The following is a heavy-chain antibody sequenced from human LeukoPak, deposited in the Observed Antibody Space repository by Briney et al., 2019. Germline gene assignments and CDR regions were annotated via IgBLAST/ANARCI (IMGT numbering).Heavy chain of an antibody. CDR1: GFTFSRYG. V-gene: IGHV3-30*18. D-gene: IGHD2-15*01. Sequence: GGSLRLSCAASGFTFSRYGMHWVRQAPGKGLEWVAVISYDATNKFYAVSVKGRFTVSRDKSNNTLFLQMTRLTADDTAVYYCAKDASPLPNVFDIWGQGTKVIVSS. J-gene: IGHJ3*02. CDR2: ISYDATNK. CDR3: AKDASPLPNVFDI.